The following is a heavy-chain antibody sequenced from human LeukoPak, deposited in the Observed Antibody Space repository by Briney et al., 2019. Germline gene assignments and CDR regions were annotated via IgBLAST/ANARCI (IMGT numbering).Heavy chain of an antibody. CDR1: GYTFTGYY. CDR3: ARDHRETYYYDSSGYYSDY. V-gene: IGHV1-18*04. D-gene: IGHD3-22*01. J-gene: IGHJ4*02. Sequence: ASVKVSCKASGYTFTGYYMHWVRQAPGQGLEWMGWISAYNGNTNYAQKLQGRVTMTTDTSTSTAYMELRSLRSDDTAVYYCARDHRETYYYDSSGYYSDYWGQGTLVTVSS. CDR2: ISAYNGNT.